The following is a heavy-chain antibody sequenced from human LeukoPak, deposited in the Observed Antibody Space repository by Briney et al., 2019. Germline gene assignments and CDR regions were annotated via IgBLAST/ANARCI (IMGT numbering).Heavy chain of an antibody. D-gene: IGHD4-23*01. CDR3: ASSIYGGKYFQH. J-gene: IGHJ1*01. Sequence: PSETLSLTCAVYGGSFSGYYWSWIRQPPGKGLEWIGEINHSGSTNYNPSLKSRVTISVDTSKNQFSLKLSSVTAADTAVYYCASSIYGGKYFQHWGQGTLVTVSS. CDR2: INHSGST. V-gene: IGHV4-34*01. CDR1: GGSFSGYY.